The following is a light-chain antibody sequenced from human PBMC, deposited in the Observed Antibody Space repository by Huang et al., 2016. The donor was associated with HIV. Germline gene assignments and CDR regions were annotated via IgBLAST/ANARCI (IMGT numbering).Light chain of an antibody. V-gene: IGKV1-5*01. CDR1: QSISRW. CDR2: DAS. CDR3: QQYSSYPWT. J-gene: IGKJ1*01. Sequence: DIQMTQSPSTLFASVGDRVTIPCRASQSISRWFAWYQQKPGKAPKRLIYDASTLKRGVPSRFSGSGSGTDFTRTISSLQPDDFATYYCQQYSSYPWTFGPGTKVEI.